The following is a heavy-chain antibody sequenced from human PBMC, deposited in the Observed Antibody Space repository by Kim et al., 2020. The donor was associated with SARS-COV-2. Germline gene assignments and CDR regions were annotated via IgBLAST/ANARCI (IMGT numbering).Heavy chain of an antibody. J-gene: IGHJ5*02. V-gene: IGHV4-31*02. D-gene: IGHD3-10*01. Sequence: NPSLKSRVTISVDTSKNQFSLKLSSVTAADTAVYYCASLRVTMVRAPFDPWGQGTLVTVSS. CDR3: ASLRVTMVRAPFDP.